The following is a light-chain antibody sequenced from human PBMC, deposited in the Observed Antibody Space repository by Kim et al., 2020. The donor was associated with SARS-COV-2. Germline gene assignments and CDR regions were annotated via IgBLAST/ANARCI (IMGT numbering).Light chain of an antibody. Sequence: SYELTQPPSVSVSPGQTASITCSGDKLGDKYAYWYQQKPGQSPVVVIYQDNKRPSGIPDRFSGSNSGNTATLTISGTQAMDEADYYCQAWDSRSYVVFGGGTQLTVL. J-gene: IGLJ2*01. CDR3: QAWDSRSYVV. CDR1: KLGDKY. V-gene: IGLV3-1*01. CDR2: QDN.